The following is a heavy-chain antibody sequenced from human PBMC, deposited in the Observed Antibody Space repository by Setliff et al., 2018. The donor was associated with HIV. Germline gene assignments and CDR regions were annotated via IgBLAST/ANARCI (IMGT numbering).Heavy chain of an antibody. J-gene: IGHJ4*02. D-gene: IGHD3-3*01. CDR2: IYYSGST. CDR3: ARDVMEWFGNYFDN. CDR1: GGSISSGGYY. V-gene: IGHV4-31*03. Sequence: SETLSLTCTVSGGSISSGGYYWSWIRQHPGKGLEWIGYIYYSGSTYYNPSLKSRVTISVDTSKHQFSLKLTSVTAADTAVYYCARDVMEWFGNYFDNWGQGALVTVSS.